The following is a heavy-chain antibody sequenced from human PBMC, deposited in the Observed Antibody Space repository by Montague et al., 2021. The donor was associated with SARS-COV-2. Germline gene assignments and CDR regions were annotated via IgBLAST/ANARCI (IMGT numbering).Heavy chain of an antibody. CDR1: GFSFGTYG. V-gene: IGHV3-23*01. CDR2: IRGDGDKT. D-gene: IGHD1/OR15-1a*01. J-gene: IGHJ4*02. CDR3: AKQRGPATTTFDY. Sequence: SRRLSCAASGFSFGTYGMSWVRQAPGQGLEWVSSIRGDGDKTYYSGSVKGRFTISRDTSSNTLNLQMNSLRAEDTAIYFCAKQRGPATTTFDYWGQGTLVTVSS.